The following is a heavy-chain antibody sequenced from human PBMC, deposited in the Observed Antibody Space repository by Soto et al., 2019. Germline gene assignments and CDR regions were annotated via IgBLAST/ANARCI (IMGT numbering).Heavy chain of an antibody. Sequence: ASVKVSWEASGYTFTSSYMHWVRQAPGQGLEWMGIINPSGGSTSYAQKFQGRVTMTRDTSTSTVYMELSSLRSEDTAVYYCARLPIAAAADYFDYWGQGTLVTVSS. CDR1: GYTFTSSY. V-gene: IGHV1-46*03. CDR2: INPSGGST. CDR3: ARLPIAAAADYFDY. J-gene: IGHJ4*02. D-gene: IGHD6-13*01.